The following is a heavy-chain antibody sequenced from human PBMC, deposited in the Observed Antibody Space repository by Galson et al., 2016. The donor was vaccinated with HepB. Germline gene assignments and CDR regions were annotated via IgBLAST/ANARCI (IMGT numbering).Heavy chain of an antibody. CDR2: ISNSGTYM. V-gene: IGHV3-21*01. CDR1: AFTFNTYT. D-gene: IGHD4-17*01. J-gene: IGHJ4*02. CDR3: ARNGRRNYGDYGRFDY. Sequence: SLRLSCAASAFTFNTYTMNWVRQAPGKGLEWVSSISNSGTYMYYADSARGRFTISRDNAKNSLYLQLNSLRAEDTAVYYCARNGRRNYGDYGRFDYWGQGTLVTVSS.